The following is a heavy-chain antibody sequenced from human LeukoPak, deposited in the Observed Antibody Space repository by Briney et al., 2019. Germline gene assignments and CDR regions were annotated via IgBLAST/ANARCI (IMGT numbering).Heavy chain of an antibody. Sequence: PGGSLRLSCAASGFTFSSYAMSWVRQAPGKGLEWVSAISGSGDSTYYADSVKGRLTISRDNSKNTLYLQMNSLRAEDTAVYYCARDRRGMDVWGQGTTVTVSS. CDR2: ISGSGDST. CDR3: ARDRRGMDV. J-gene: IGHJ6*02. CDR1: GFTFSSYA. V-gene: IGHV3-23*01.